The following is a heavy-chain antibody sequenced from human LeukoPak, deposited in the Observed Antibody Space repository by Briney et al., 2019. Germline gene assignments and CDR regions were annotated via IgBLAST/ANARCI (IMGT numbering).Heavy chain of an antibody. Sequence: GGSLRLSCAASGFTFSSYAMSWIRQAPGKGLERVSAIRGSGGSTYYADSVKGRFTISRDNSMNTLSLQMNSLRAEDTALYYCAKSSSWTYHYLDYWGQGALVTVSS. V-gene: IGHV3-23*01. D-gene: IGHD6-13*01. J-gene: IGHJ4*02. CDR1: GFTFSSYA. CDR3: AKSSSWTYHYLDY. CDR2: IRGSGGST.